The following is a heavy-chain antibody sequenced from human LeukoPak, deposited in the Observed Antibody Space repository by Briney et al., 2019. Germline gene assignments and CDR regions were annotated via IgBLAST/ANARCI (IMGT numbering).Heavy chain of an antibody. V-gene: IGHV1-2*02. Sequence: ASVKVSCKASGYTFTASYMHWVRQAPGQGLEWVGWISLNSGDTNYAQKFQGRVTMTRDTSISAAYMELSSLTFDDTAVYYCATPSGGSGRWGDNWFDPWGQRTLVTVSS. CDR1: GYTFTASY. J-gene: IGHJ5*02. D-gene: IGHD3-10*01. CDR2: ISLNSGDT. CDR3: ATPSGGSGRWGDNWFDP.